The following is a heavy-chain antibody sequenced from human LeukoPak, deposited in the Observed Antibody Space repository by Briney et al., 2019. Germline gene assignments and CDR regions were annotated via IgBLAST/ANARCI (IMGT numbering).Heavy chain of an antibody. J-gene: IGHJ6*04. CDR2: INVGGTNT. Sequence: GGSLRPSCAASGFTFNDYYMSWIRQAPGKGLEWLSYINVGGTNTHYADSVKGRFTISRDNAKNSLYLQMNSLRAEDAAVYYCARDKPGIAAPDVWGKGTTVTVSS. V-gene: IGHV3-11*04. D-gene: IGHD6-13*01. CDR1: GFTFNDYY. CDR3: ARDKPGIAAPDV.